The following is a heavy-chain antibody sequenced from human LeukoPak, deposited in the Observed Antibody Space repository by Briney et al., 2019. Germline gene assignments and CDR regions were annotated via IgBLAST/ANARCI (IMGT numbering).Heavy chain of an antibody. CDR3: ASTYDSSGYYPHDAFDI. CDR2: ISSSSSTI. Sequence: GGSLRLSCAASGFTFSSYSMNWVRQAPGKGLEWLSYISSSSSTIYYADSVKGRFTISRDNAKNSLYLQMNSLRAEDTAVYYCASTYDSSGYYPHDAFDIWGQGTMVTVSS. V-gene: IGHV3-48*01. D-gene: IGHD3-22*01. J-gene: IGHJ3*02. CDR1: GFTFSSYS.